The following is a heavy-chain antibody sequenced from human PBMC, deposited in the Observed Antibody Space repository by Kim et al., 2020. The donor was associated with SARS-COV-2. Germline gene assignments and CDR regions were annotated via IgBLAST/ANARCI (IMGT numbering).Heavy chain of an antibody. CDR1: GGSVSSGSYY. Sequence: SETLSLTCTVSGGSVSSGSYYWSWIRQPPGKGLEWIGYIYYSGSTNYNPSLKSRVTISVDTSKNQFSLKLSSVTAADTAVYYCARERYVNYDILTGYYHFDYWGQGTLVTVSS. CDR2: IYYSGST. V-gene: IGHV4-61*01. J-gene: IGHJ4*02. CDR3: ARERYVNYDILTGYYHFDY. D-gene: IGHD3-9*01.